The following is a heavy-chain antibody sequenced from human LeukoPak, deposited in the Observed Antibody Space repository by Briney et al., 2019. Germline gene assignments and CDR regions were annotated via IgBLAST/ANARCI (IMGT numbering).Heavy chain of an antibody. CDR2: ISSSGSTI. J-gene: IGHJ5*02. Sequence: GGSLTLSCVASGFTFSSYEMNWVRQAPGKGLECISYISSSGSTIHYADSVSGRFTLSRHTAKNSLYLQMNSRRAEDTAVYYCTRTYYDILTGTNWFDPWGQGTLGTVS. CDR3: TRTYYDILTGTNWFDP. CDR1: GFTFSSYE. D-gene: IGHD3-9*01. V-gene: IGHV3-48*03.